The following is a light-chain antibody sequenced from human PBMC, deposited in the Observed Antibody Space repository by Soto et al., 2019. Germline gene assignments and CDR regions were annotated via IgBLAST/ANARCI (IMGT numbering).Light chain of an antibody. Sequence: QSVLTQPPSASGTPGQGVTISCSGSSSDIGSNTVNWYQQLPGTAPKLLIYLNNQRPSGVPDRFSGSKSGTSASLAISGLQSEDEAQYYCAAWDDSLNGPVFGGGTKLTVL. V-gene: IGLV1-44*01. J-gene: IGLJ3*02. CDR2: LNN. CDR1: SSDIGSNT. CDR3: AAWDDSLNGPV.